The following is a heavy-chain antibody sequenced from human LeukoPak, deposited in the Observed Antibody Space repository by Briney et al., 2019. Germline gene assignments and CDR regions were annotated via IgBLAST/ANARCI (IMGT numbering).Heavy chain of an antibody. Sequence: GGSLRLSCAASGFTFDDYAMHWVRQAPGKGLQWVSGIGWNSGSKGYADSVKGRFTISRDNARNSLYLQMNSLRAEDTAVYYCARGAGDSGAFDIWGQGTMVTVSS. CDR2: IGWNSGSK. J-gene: IGHJ3*02. CDR3: ARGAGDSGAFDI. V-gene: IGHV3-9*01. CDR1: GFTFDDYA. D-gene: IGHD5-12*01.